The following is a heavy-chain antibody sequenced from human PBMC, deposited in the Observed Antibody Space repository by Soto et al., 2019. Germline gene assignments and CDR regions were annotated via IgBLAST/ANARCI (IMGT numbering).Heavy chain of an antibody. Sequence: QVQLVQSGGEVKKSGASVKVSCKASGYTYSDYGISWVRQAPGQGLEWMGWIGAYNGNTNYAENLQDRVTLTTDTSTSTGYMELRNLRSDDTAVYFCARAGAEVTTHFDSWGQGSLVTVSS. CDR3: ARAGAEVTTHFDS. J-gene: IGHJ4*02. D-gene: IGHD4-17*01. CDR1: GYTYSDYG. V-gene: IGHV1-18*01. CDR2: IGAYNGNT.